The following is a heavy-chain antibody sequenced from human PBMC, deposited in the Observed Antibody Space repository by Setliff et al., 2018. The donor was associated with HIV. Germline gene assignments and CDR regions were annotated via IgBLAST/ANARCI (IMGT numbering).Heavy chain of an antibody. D-gene: IGHD3-10*01. V-gene: IGHV4-61*02. CDR3: ARYNSYYYGSGSHYWYGMDV. J-gene: IGHJ6*01. CDR2: LHLSGDT. Sequence: SETLSLTCTVSGDSINSGTYYWSWLRQPAGKGLEWIGRLHLSGDTNYNPSLKSRVTMSIDTSKNQFSLKLCAVTAADTAVYYCARYNSYYYGSGSHYWYGMDVWGQGTMVTVSS. CDR1: GDSINSGTYY.